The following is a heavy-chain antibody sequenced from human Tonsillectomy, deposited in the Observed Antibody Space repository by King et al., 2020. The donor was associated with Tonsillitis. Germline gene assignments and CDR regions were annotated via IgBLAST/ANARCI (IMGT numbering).Heavy chain of an antibody. CDR2: ISYDGSNR. CDR1: GFTFSTYG. CDR3: AKDLGGSADY. J-gene: IGHJ4*02. D-gene: IGHD2-15*01. Sequence: VQLVESGGGVVQPGRSLRLSCAASGFTFSTYGMHWVRQAPGKGLEWVSVISYDGSNRYYADSVKGRFTISRDNSKNTVYLEMNSLRAEDTAVYHCAKDLGGSADYWGQGTLVTVSS. V-gene: IGHV3-30*18.